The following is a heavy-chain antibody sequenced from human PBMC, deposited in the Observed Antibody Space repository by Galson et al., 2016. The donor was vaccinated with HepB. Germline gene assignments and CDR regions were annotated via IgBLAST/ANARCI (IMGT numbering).Heavy chain of an antibody. V-gene: IGHV3-21*01. CDR2: ISSSSTYI. CDR3: ARGAEWLALWYFDY. Sequence: SLRLSCAASGFTFTSYSMNWARQAPGKGLEWVSSISSSSTYIYYADSVKGRFTISRDNAKNSLYLQMNSLRADDTAVYYCARGAEWLALWYFDYWGQGTQVTVSS. CDR1: GFTFTSYS. J-gene: IGHJ4*02. D-gene: IGHD6-19*01.